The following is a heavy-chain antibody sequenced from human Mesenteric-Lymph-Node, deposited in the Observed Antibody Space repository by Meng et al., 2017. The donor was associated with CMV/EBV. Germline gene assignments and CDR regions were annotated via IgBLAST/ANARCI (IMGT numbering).Heavy chain of an antibody. CDR3: ARADRNYDFWSGYPRFDP. D-gene: IGHD3-3*01. J-gene: IGHJ5*02. CDR2: SIPIFGTT. V-gene: IGHV1-69*05. CDR1: GYSFRTYG. Sequence: SVKVSCKASGYSFRTYGITWVRQAPGQGLEWMGGSIPIFGTTKSAQKFRDRVTMTMDTSISTAYMELSSLRSEDTAVYYCARADRNYDFWSGYPRFDPWGQGAQVTVSS.